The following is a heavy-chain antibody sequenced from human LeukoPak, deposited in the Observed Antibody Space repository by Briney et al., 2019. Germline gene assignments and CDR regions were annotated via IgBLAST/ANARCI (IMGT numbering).Heavy chain of an antibody. CDR3: SRGSGWLSVY. Sequence: PGGSLRLSCAASGFTFSNAWMSWVRQAPGKGLEWIGFISGGTTEYAASVKGRFTISRDDSTSIAYLQMNSLTTEDTAVYYCSRGSGWLSVYWGQGTLVTVSS. V-gene: IGHV3-49*04. D-gene: IGHD6-19*01. CDR2: ISGGTT. CDR1: GFTFSNAW. J-gene: IGHJ4*02.